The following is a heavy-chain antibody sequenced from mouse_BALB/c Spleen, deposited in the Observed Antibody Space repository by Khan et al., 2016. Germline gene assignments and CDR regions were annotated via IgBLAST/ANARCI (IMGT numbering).Heavy chain of an antibody. CDR1: GYTSANYW. CDR3: ADALFVY. CDR2: IYPGDGDT. Sequence: QVQLKESGAELARPGASVRLSCKASGYTSANYWMQWVKQRPGQGLEWIGSIYPGDGDTRYSQKFKDKATLTADKSSSSAYMHHRSVASEDSAVYYCADALFVYWGQGTLVTVSA. V-gene: IGHV1-87*01. J-gene: IGHJ3*01.